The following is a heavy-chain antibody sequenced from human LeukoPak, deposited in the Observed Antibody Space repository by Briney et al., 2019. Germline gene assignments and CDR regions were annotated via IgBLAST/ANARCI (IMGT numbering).Heavy chain of an antibody. V-gene: IGHV4-59*12. D-gene: IGHD3-3*01. CDR3: ARAVATIFGVVIIGGVYFDY. Sequence: PSETLSLTCTVSGGSISSYYWSWIRQPPGKGLEWIGYIYYSGSTNYNPSLKSRVTISVDTSKNQFSLKLSSVTAADTAVYYCARAVATIFGVVIIGGVYFDYWGQGTLVTVSS. CDR2: IYYSGST. J-gene: IGHJ4*02. CDR1: GGSISSYY.